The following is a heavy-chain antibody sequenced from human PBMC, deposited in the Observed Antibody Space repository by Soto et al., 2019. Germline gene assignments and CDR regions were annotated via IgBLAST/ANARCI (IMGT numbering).Heavy chain of an antibody. J-gene: IGHJ6*02. D-gene: IGHD6-13*01. V-gene: IGHV1-2*02. CDR3: AKDAWQQQASYGMDV. CDR1: GYTFTDYY. Sequence: QVQLVQSGAEVKKPGASVKVSCKASGYTFTDYYIHWVRQAPGQGLEWMGWINPNSGGTLYAQKFQGRVTMTRETSISTAYMELIRLRSDDTAVYHCAKDAWQQQASYGMDVWGQGTTVTVAS. CDR2: INPNSGGT.